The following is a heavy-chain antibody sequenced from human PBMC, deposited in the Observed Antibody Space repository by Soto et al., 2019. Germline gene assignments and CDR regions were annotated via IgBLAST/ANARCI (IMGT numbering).Heavy chain of an antibody. Sequence: QTGGSLRLSCAASGFTFSSYGMHWVRQAPGKGLEWVAVISYDGSNKYYADSVKGRFTISRDNSKNTLYLQMNSLRAEDTAVYYCAKDRYGTTSGIAVAGAGPLDYWGQGTLVTVSS. CDR3: AKDRYGTTSGIAVAGAGPLDY. CDR2: ISYDGSNK. D-gene: IGHD6-19*01. CDR1: GFTFSSYG. J-gene: IGHJ4*02. V-gene: IGHV3-30*18.